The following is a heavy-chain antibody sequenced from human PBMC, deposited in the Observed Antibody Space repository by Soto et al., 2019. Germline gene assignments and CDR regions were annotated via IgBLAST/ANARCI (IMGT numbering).Heavy chain of an antibody. CDR2: IYYSGST. V-gene: IGHV4-30-4*01. CDR3: ARASPGTTVDY. J-gene: IGHJ4*02. D-gene: IGHD1-1*01. Sequence: PSETLSLTCTVSGGSISSGDYYWSWIRQPPGKGLEWIGYIYYSGSTYYNPSLKSRVTISVDTSKNQFSLKLSSVTAADTAVYYCARASPGTTVDYWGQGTLVTVSS. CDR1: GGSISSGDYY.